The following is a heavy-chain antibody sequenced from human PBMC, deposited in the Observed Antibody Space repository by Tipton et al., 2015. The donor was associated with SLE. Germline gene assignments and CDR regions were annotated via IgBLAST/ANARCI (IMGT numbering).Heavy chain of an antibody. CDR1: GYTFPTYA. V-gene: IGHV3-30*04. J-gene: IGHJ6*02. CDR3: ARDQEGIAAHPGMDV. Sequence: SLRLSCAASGYTFPTYAMHWVRQAPGKGLEWVAVIWYDGSNKFYADSVKGRFTISRDNSKDTLYLQMNSLRAEDTAVYYCARDQEGIAAHPGMDVWGQGTTVTVSS. D-gene: IGHD6-13*01. CDR2: IWYDGSNK.